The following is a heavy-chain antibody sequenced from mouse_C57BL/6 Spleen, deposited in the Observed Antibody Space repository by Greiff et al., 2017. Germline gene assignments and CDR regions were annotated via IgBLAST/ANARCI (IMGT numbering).Heavy chain of an antibody. CDR1: GYAFSSYW. J-gene: IGHJ4*01. V-gene: IGHV1-80*01. Sequence: QVQLKESGAELVKPGASVKISCKASGYAFSSYWMNWVKQRPGKGLEWIGRIYPGDGDTNYNGKFKGKATLTADKSSSTAYMQLSSLTSEDSAVYFCARGGGSSPYYYAMDYWGQGTSVTVSS. CDR3: ARGGGSSPYYYAMDY. D-gene: IGHD1-1*01. CDR2: IYPGDGDT.